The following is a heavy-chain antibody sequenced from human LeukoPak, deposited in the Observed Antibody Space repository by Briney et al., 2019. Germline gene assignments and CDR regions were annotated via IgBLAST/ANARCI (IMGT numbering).Heavy chain of an antibody. Sequence: GASVKVSCKASGYTFTSYGISWVRQAPGQGLEWMGWISAYNGNTNYAQKFQGRVTINADESTSTAYMELSSLRSEDTAVYYCARDGAAAGNFDYWGQGTLVTVSS. CDR3: ARDGAAAGNFDY. J-gene: IGHJ4*02. V-gene: IGHV1-18*01. D-gene: IGHD6-13*01. CDR2: ISAYNGNT. CDR1: GYTFTSYG.